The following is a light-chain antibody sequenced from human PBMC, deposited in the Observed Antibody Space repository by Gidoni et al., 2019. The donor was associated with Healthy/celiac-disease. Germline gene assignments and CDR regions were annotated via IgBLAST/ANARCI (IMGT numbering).Light chain of an antibody. CDR3: QQYNNWPPIT. CDR2: GAS. CDR1: QSVSSS. V-gene: IGKV3-15*01. J-gene: IGKJ5*01. Sequence: ELVMTHSLATLSVSPGERATLSCRASQSVSSSLAWYQQKPGQAPRLLIYGASTRPTGIPARFSGSRSGTEFTLPISSLQSEDFAVYYCQQYNNWPPITFGQGTRLEIK.